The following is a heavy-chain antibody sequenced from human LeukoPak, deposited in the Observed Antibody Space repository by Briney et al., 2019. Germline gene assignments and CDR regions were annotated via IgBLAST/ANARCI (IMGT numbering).Heavy chain of an antibody. CDR3: AREWGRIAVAGGPGY. CDR1: GFIFSNYG. Sequence: PGGSLRLSCEVSGFIFSNYGMHWVRQAPGKGLEWLALIWYDGRTKFHADSVKGRFTISGDNSANTLYLQMSSLRVEDTAVYYCAREWGRIAVAGGPGYWGQGARVTVSS. J-gene: IGHJ4*02. V-gene: IGHV3-33*01. CDR2: IWYDGRTK. D-gene: IGHD6-19*01.